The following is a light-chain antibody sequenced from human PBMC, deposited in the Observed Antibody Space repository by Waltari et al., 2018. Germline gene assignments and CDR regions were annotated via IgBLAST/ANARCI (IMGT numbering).Light chain of an antibody. Sequence: QSALTQPPSASGSPGQSVTISCAGTSSDVGTYNPVSWYQQHPGKAPKLMIFEVTKRPSGVPERVSGSKSVNTASLTVSGLQADDEADYYCSSSAGGNSVLFGGGTKLTVL. V-gene: IGLV2-8*01. J-gene: IGLJ2*01. CDR2: EVT. CDR1: SSDVGTYNP. CDR3: SSSAGGNSVL.